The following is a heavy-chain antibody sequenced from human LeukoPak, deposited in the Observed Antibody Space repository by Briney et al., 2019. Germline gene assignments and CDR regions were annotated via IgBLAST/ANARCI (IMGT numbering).Heavy chain of an antibody. V-gene: IGHV5-51*01. CDR2: ISPDGSDT. Sequence: GESLKISCKGSGYSFTNYWIGWVRQMPGKGLEWMGIISPDGSDTRYSPSFQGQVTMSADKSIATAYLQRSSLKASDTAMYYCASLARRVYVEYYFDYWGQGTLVTVSS. J-gene: IGHJ4*02. CDR3: ASLARRVYVEYYFDY. CDR1: GYSFTNYW. D-gene: IGHD2-8*01.